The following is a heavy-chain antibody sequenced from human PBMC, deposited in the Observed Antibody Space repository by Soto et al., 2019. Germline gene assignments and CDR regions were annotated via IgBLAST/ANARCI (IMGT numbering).Heavy chain of an antibody. V-gene: IGHV4-39*01. J-gene: IGHJ4*02. CDR2: IYYSGST. CDR1: GGSISSSSYY. D-gene: IGHD1-26*01. CDR3: ARSVVGIVGATFDY. Sequence: SETLSLTSTVPGGSISSSSYYWGWSRQPPGKGLEWIGRIYYSGSTYYNPSLKSRVTISVDTSKNQFSLKLSSVTAADTAVYYCARSVVGIVGATFDYWGQGTLVTVSS.